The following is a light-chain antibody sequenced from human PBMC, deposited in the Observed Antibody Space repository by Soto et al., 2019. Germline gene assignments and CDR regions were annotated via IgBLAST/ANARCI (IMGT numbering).Light chain of an antibody. CDR1: SGHSSYA. CDR3: QTWCTGIPPVV. J-gene: IGLJ2*01. V-gene: IGLV4-69*01. Sequence: QLVLTQSPSASASLGASVKLTCTLSSGHSSYAIAWHQQQPEKGPRYLMKLNSDGSHSKGDGIPDRFSGSSSGAERYLTISSLQSEDEADYYCQTWCTGIPPVVFGGGTKLTVL. CDR2: LNSDGSH.